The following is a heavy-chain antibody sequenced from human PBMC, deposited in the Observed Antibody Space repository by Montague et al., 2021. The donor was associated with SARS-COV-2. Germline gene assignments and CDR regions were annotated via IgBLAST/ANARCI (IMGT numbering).Heavy chain of an antibody. CDR1: GFTFSSYA. CDR3: ARDLGGYFDL. J-gene: IGHJ2*01. V-gene: IGHV3-30*04. Sequence: SLRLSCAASGFTFSSYAMHWVRQAPGKGLEWVAVISYDGSNKYYADSVKGRFTISRDNSKNTLYLQMNSLRAEDTAAYYCARDLGGYFDLWGRGTLVTVSS. D-gene: IGHD1-26*01. CDR2: ISYDGSNK.